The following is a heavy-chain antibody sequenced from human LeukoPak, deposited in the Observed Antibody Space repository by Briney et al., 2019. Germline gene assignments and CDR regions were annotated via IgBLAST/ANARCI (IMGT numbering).Heavy chain of an antibody. D-gene: IGHD3-10*01. CDR2: IYSGGST. V-gene: IGHV3-53*01. CDR1: GFTVSSNY. CDR3: ARVDVLLWFGELFFDAFDI. Sequence: QSGGSLRLSCAASGFTVSSNYMSWVRQAPGKGLEWVSVIYSGGSTYYADSVKGRFTISRDNSKNTLYLQMNSLRAEDTAVYYCARVDVLLWFGELFFDAFDIWGQGTMVTVSS. J-gene: IGHJ3*02.